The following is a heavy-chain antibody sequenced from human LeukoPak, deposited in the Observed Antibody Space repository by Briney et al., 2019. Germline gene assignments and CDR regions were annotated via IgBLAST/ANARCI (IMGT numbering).Heavy chain of an antibody. J-gene: IGHJ4*02. Sequence: SETLSLMCTVSGGSMSSFYWTWIRQPAGKGLEWIGRVFSSGKTDYNPSLKSRVTMSTDTSQNHFSLKLTAVTAADAAVYYCAREGKWLGELDYWGQGILVTVSS. CDR3: AREGKWLGELDY. CDR1: GGSMSSFY. D-gene: IGHD3-10*01. V-gene: IGHV4-4*07. CDR2: VFSSGKT.